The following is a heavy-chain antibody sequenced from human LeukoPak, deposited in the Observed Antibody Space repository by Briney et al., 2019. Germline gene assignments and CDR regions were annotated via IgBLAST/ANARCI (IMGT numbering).Heavy chain of an antibody. CDR3: ARRDYGGTSAAFDI. D-gene: IGHD4-23*01. J-gene: IGHJ3*02. CDR2: IFPGDSDT. Sequence: GESLKISCKGSGYNFTTYWVAWGRHMPGKGLEWMGIIFPGDSDTRYRPSFQGQVTISADKSISTAYLQWSSLKASDTAMYYCARRDYGGTSAAFDIWGQGTMVTVSS. V-gene: IGHV5-51*01. CDR1: GYNFTTYW.